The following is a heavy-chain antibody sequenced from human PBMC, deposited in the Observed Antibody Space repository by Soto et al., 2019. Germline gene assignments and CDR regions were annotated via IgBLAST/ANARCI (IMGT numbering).Heavy chain of an antibody. CDR2: ISAYNGNT. V-gene: IGHV1-18*01. D-gene: IGHD3-3*01. Sequence: GASVKVSCKASGYTFTSYGISWVRQAPGQGLEWMGWISAYNGNTNYAQKLQGRVTMTTDTSTSTAYMELRSLRSDDTAVYYCARIPLYDFWSGYSHYYYMDVWGKGTTVTVSS. CDR3: ARIPLYDFWSGYSHYYYMDV. CDR1: GYTFTSYG. J-gene: IGHJ6*03.